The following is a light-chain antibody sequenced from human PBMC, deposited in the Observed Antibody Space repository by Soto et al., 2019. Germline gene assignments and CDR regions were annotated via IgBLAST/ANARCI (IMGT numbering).Light chain of an antibody. V-gene: IGLV1-40*01. CDR3: HSYDVSLRGPA. Sequence: QSVLTQPPSLSGAPGQRVTISCTGSRSNIGAGYDVHWYQHLLGTAPKVLIFDNSNRPSGVPDRFSGSKSGTSASLAITGLQAEDEAVYYCHSYDVSLRGPAFGGGTQLTVL. CDR2: DNS. CDR1: RSNIGAGYD. J-gene: IGLJ2*01.